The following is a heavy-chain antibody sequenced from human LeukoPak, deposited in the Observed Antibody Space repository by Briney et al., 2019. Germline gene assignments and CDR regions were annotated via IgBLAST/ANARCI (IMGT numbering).Heavy chain of an antibody. V-gene: IGHV1-69*05. CDR2: IIPIFGTA. CDR3: ARGRYCSSTSCYTGFDY. CDR1: GGTFSSYA. J-gene: IGHJ4*02. Sequence: GSSVKVSCKASGGTFSSYAISWVRQVPGQGLEWMGGIIPIFGTANYAQKFQGRVTITTDESTSTAYMELSSLRSEDTAVYYCARGRYCSSTSCYTGFDYWGQGTLVTVSS. D-gene: IGHD2-2*02.